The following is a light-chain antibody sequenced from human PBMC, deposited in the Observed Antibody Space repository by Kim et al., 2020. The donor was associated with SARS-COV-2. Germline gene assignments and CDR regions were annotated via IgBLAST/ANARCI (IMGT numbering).Light chain of an antibody. CDR3: QAWDSSWV. CDR1: KLGDKY. J-gene: IGLJ3*02. V-gene: IGLV3-1*01. CDR2: QDS. Sequence: SYEPTQPPSVSVSPGQTASITCSGDKLGDKYACWYQQKPGQSPVLVIYQDSKRPSGIPERFSGSNSGNTATLTISGTQAMDEADYYCQAWDSSWVFGGGT.